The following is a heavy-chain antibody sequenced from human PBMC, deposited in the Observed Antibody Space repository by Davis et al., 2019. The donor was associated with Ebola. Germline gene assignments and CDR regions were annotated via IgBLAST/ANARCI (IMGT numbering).Heavy chain of an antibody. CDR2: IYSGGTT. CDR3: ASTDSSSAGDY. J-gene: IGHJ4*02. CDR1: GFTFSSYA. Sequence: GGSLRLSCAASGFTFSSYAMSWVRRAPGKGLEWVSVIYSGGTTYYTDSVKGRFTISRDNSKNTLYLQMNSLRAEDTAVYYCASTDSSSAGDYWGQGTLVTVSS. D-gene: IGHD6-13*01. V-gene: IGHV3-23*03.